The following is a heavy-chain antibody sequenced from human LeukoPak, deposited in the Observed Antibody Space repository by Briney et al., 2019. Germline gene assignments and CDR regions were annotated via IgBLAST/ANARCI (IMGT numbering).Heavy chain of an antibody. V-gene: IGHV3-23*01. CDR1: GFTLSNYA. J-gene: IGHJ4*02. CDR2: IRGSGGNT. CDR3: ARYCSGTCYSGFEY. D-gene: IGHD2-2*01. Sequence: GGSLRLSCAASGFTLSNYAMSWVRQAPGKGLEWVSTIRGSGGNTYYADSVKGRFTISRDTPKNTLYLQMNSLRAEDTALYYCARYCSGTCYSGFEYWGQGTLVTVSS.